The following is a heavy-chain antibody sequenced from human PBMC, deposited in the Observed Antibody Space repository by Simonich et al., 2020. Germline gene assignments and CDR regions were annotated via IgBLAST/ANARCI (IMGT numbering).Heavy chain of an antibody. J-gene: IGHJ4*02. Sequence: EVQLVESGGGLVKPGGSLRLSCAASGFTCSSYSMNWVRKAPGKGLEWDSCISSRRNYLYDDDSVKGRITISRDNAKNSLYLQMNSLRAEDTAVYYCARDGDYWGQGTLVTVSS. V-gene: IGHV3-21*01. CDR2: ISSRRNYL. CDR3: ARDGDY. CDR1: GFTCSSYS.